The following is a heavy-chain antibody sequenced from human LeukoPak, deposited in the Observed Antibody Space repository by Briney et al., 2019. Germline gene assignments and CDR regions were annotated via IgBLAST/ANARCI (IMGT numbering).Heavy chain of an antibody. V-gene: IGHV4-39*01. J-gene: IGHJ6*03. CDR1: GGSISSSIYY. CDR2: IYYSGST. D-gene: IGHD3-3*01. CDR3: ARGLAYYDFWSGNYYYYYMDV. Sequence: SETLSLTCTVSGGSISSSIYYWGWIRQPPGKGLEWIGSIYYSGSTYYNPSLKSRVTLSVDTSKNQFSLKLSSVTAADTAVYYCARGLAYYDFWSGNYYYYYMDVWGKGTTVTVSS.